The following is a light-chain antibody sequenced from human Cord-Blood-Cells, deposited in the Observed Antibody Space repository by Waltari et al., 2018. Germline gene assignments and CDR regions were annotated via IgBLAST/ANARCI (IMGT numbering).Light chain of an antibody. CDR1: SSNIGSNY. V-gene: IGLV1-47*01. CDR2: RNN. CDR3: AAWDDSLSGPV. Sequence: QSVLTQPPSASGTPGQRVTISCSGSSSNIGSNYVYWYQQLPGTAPKLLSYRNNRRPSGVPARFSGAKSATSASLAISGRRSEDEADYYCAAWDDSLSGPVFGGGTKLTVL. J-gene: IGLJ3*02.